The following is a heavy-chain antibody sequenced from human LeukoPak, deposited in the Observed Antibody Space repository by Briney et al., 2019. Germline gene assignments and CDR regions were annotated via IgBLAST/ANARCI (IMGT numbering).Heavy chain of an antibody. J-gene: IGHJ4*02. CDR1: GFTFTNYW. CDR3: ARDPGTPGPSYFDS. D-gene: IGHD2-15*01. V-gene: IGHV3-7*01. CDR2: IKQDESEK. Sequence: PGGSLRLSCAASGFTFTNYWMSWVRQAPGKGLEWVANIKQDESEKYHVDSVKGRFTISRDNAKNSLYLQMNSLRAEDTAVYYCARDPGTPGPSYFDSWGQGTLVTVSS.